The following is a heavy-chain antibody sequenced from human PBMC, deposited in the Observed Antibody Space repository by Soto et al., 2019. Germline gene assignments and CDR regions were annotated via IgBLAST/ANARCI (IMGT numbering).Heavy chain of an antibody. D-gene: IGHD6-25*01. CDR1: GGSISIYY. V-gene: IGHV4-59*01. CDR2: IYSSGNT. J-gene: IGHJ6*02. Sequence: PSETLSLTCTVSGGSISIYYWSWIRQPPGKGLEWIAYIYSSGNTNYNPSLKSRVTISVDTSKNQFSLQVSSVTAADTAVYYCAREGGSPGAFGMDVWGQGTTVTVSS. CDR3: AREGGSPGAFGMDV.